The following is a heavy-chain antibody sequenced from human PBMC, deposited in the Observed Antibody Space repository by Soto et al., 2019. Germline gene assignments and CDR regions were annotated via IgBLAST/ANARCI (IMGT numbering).Heavy chain of an antibody. J-gene: IGHJ6*03. CDR1: GYTFTSYD. V-gene: IGHV1-8*01. D-gene: IGHD3-3*01. Sequence: ASVKVSCKASGYTFTSYDINWVRQATGQGLEWMGWMNPNSGNTGYAQKFQGRVTMTRNTSISTAYMELSSLRSEDTAVYYCARGLADFWSGYYPGYYYYYMDVWGKGTTDTVSS. CDR3: ARGLADFWSGYYPGYYYYYMDV. CDR2: MNPNSGNT.